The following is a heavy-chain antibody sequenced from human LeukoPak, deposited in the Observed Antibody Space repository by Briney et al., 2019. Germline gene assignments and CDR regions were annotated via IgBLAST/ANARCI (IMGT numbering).Heavy chain of an antibody. V-gene: IGHV3-7*03. Sequence: GGSLRLSCVASGFTFSSYWMSWVRQAPGKGLEWVANIKQDGGAKYYADSVKGRFTISRDNAKNSLYLQMNSLRAEDTAVYYCARRFIGGAYYFDYWGQGTLVTVSS. D-gene: IGHD2-21*01. CDR3: ARRFIGGAYYFDY. CDR2: IKQDGGAK. J-gene: IGHJ4*02. CDR1: GFTFSSYW.